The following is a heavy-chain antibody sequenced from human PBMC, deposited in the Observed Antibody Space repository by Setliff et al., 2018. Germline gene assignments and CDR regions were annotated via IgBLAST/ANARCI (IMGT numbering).Heavy chain of an antibody. J-gene: IGHJ4*02. CDR3: ARSGDYIWGSYRPYYFDH. V-gene: IGHV4-39*07. D-gene: IGHD3-16*02. Sequence: LSLTCIVSGGSISSSSYYWGWILQPPGKGLEWIGSIDYSGTIYYNPSLKSRVTISVDTSKNQVSLKLSSVTAADTAVYYCARSGDYIWGSYRPYYFDHWGQGTLVTVSS. CDR1: GGSISSSSYY. CDR2: IDYSGTI.